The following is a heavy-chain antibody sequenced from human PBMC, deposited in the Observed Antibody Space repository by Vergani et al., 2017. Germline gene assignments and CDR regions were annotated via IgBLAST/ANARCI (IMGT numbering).Heavy chain of an antibody. V-gene: IGHV4-4*02. CDR2: IYHSGST. J-gene: IGHJ3*02. Sequence: QVQLQESGPGLVKPSGTLSLTCAVSGGSISSSNWWSWVRQPPGKGLGWIGEIYHSGSTNYNPSLKSRVTISVDKSKNQFSLKLSSVTAADTAVYYCARDVDCTNGVCYTPHDAFDIWGQGTMVTVSS. D-gene: IGHD2-8*01. CDR1: GGSISSSNW. CDR3: ARDVDCTNGVCYTPHDAFDI.